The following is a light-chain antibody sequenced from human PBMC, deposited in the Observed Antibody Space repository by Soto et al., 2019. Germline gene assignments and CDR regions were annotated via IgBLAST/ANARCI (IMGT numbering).Light chain of an antibody. CDR2: GAS. CDR1: QSVSSGY. V-gene: IGKV3-20*01. Sequence: EIVLTQSPGTLSLSPGERATLSCRASQSVSSGYLAWYLQKPGQAPRLLIYGASSRPTGIPDRFSGSGSGTEFSLTISRVEPEDFTVYYCQQYGSSPLTFGQVTKVEIK. CDR3: QQYGSSPLT. J-gene: IGKJ1*01.